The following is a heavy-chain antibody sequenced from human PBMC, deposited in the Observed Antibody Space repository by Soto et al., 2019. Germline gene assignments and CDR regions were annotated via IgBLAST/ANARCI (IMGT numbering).Heavy chain of an antibody. CDR1: GGSISSGGYY. CDR2: IYYSGST. Sequence: PSETLSLTCTVSGGSISSGGYYWSWIRQHPGKGLAWIGYIYYSGSTSYNPSLKNRLTISIDTSQNQFSLKLSSVTAADAAIYYCARYYERSGFDPWGQGTLVTVSS. CDR3: ARYYERSGFDP. D-gene: IGHD3-16*01. V-gene: IGHV4-31*03. J-gene: IGHJ5*02.